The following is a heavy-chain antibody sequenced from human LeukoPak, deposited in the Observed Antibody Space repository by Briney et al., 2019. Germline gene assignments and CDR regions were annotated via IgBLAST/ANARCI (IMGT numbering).Heavy chain of an antibody. V-gene: IGHV4-59*12. CDR3: ARSPDDAFDI. CDR2: IYHTGTT. Sequence: KSSETLSLTCTVSGGSISSYYWSWIRQPPGKGREWIGYIYHTGTTYYNPSLKSRVNISVDTSKNQFSLKLSSVTAADTAVYYCARSPDDAFDIWGQGTMVTVSS. J-gene: IGHJ3*02. CDR1: GGSISSYY.